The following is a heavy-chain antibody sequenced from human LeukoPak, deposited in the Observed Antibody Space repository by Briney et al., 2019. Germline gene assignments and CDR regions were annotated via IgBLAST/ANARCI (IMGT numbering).Heavy chain of an antibody. V-gene: IGHV3-33*01. CDR2: TWYDGDHT. CDR3: AREKGRAFDI. J-gene: IGHJ3*02. Sequence: GGSLRLSCAASGFIFRNYGMHWVRQAPGKGLEWVAVTWYDGDHTYYADSVKGRFTISRDNFKNTLYLQMNNLRADDTAVYYCAREKGRAFDIWGQGTMVTVSS. CDR1: GFIFRNYG.